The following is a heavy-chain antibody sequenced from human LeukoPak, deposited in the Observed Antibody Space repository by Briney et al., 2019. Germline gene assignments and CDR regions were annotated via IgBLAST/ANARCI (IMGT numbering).Heavy chain of an antibody. J-gene: IGHJ4*02. V-gene: IGHV3-74*01. D-gene: IGHD2-15*01. CDR1: RFTLSSHW. CDR2: INTDGSTT. Sequence: GGSLRLSCAASRFTLSSHWVHWVRQAPGKGLVWVSRINTDGSTTNYADSVKGRFTISRDNAKNTVYLQMNSLRAEDTAMCYCARSFSGDRDYWGQGTLVTVSS. CDR3: ARSFSGDRDY.